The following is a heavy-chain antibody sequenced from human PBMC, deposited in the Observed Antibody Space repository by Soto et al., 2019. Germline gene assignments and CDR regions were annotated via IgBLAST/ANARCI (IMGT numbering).Heavy chain of an antibody. CDR3: AKTWINFDY. CDR1: GFTFSSYG. V-gene: IGHV3-30*18. Sequence: QVQLVESGGGVVQPGRSLRLSCAASGFTFSSYGTHWVRQAPGKGLEWVAVISYDGSNKYYADSVKGRFTISRDNSKNTLYLQMNSLRAEDTAVYYCAKTWINFDYWGQGTLVTVSS. CDR2: ISYDGSNK. D-gene: IGHD5-12*01. J-gene: IGHJ4*02.